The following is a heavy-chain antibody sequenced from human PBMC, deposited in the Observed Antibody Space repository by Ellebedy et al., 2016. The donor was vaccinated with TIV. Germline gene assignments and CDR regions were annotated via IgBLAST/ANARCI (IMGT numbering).Heavy chain of an antibody. CDR1: GFTFSSYA. CDR2: ISYDVSNK. J-gene: IGHJ5*01. V-gene: IGHV3-30-3*01. Sequence: GGSLRLSCAASGFTFSSYAMHWVRQAQGKGLEWVAVISYDVSNKYYADSVKGQFTISRDNYTNTLYLQLNDLGVEDTAIYYCAKRFYGIGVPGPFFGSWGQGTLVAVSS. D-gene: IGHD3-3*01. CDR3: AKRFYGIGVPGPFFGS.